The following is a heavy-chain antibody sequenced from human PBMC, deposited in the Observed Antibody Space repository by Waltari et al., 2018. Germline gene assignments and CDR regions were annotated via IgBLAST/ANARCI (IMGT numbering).Heavy chain of an antibody. D-gene: IGHD5-12*01. Sequence: QVQLQESGPGLVKPSGTLSLTCAVSGGSVSSGSWWSWVRQSPGKGLEWIAEISHSGGSNYNPSLKSRVTISVDEYKNQFSLKLTSITAADTAVYYCARDRGLRGGYDSWGQGMLVTVSS. CDR1: GGSVSSGSW. J-gene: IGHJ5*02. CDR2: ISHSGGS. CDR3: ARDRGLRGGYDS. V-gene: IGHV4-4*02.